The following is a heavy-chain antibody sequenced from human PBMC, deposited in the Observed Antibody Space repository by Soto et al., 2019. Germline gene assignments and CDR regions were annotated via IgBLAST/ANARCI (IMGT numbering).Heavy chain of an antibody. J-gene: IGHJ4*02. CDR2: ISYDGSNK. D-gene: IGHD6-6*01. CDR3: ARASFVVGSSDY. V-gene: IGHV3-30-3*01. Sequence: WGSLRLSCAASGFTFISYAIHFFRQSPGKGLEWVAVISYDGSNKYYADSVKGRFTISRDNSKNTLYLQMNSLRAEDTAVYYCARASFVVGSSDYWGQGTLVTVSS. CDR1: GFTFISYA.